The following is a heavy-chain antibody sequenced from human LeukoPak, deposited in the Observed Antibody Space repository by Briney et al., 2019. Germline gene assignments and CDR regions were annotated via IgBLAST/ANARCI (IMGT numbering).Heavy chain of an antibody. CDR1: GYTFTGYY. J-gene: IGHJ6*03. Sequence: GASVKVSCQASGYTFTGYYMHWVRQAPGQGLVWMGWINAKSGGTNYAQKFQGRVTMTRDTSISTAYMELSRLRSDDTAVYYCARLRANQGGYCSYGVGSLYYYYMDVWGKGTTVTVSS. CDR3: ARLRANQGGYCSYGVGSLYYYYMDV. D-gene: IGHD2-8*01. CDR2: INAKSGGT. V-gene: IGHV1-2*02.